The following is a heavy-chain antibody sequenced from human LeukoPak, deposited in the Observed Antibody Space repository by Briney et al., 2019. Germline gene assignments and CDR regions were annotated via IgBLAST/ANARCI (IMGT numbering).Heavy chain of an antibody. Sequence: ASVKVSCKASGYTFTSNAITWVRQAPGQGLEWIGWINPYNGARDSAQRFQDRVTMTTDTSTSTAYMELNSLRSDDTAVYYCARIQVSLGGFDSWGQGALVTVSS. CDR2: INPYNGAR. CDR1: GYTFTSNA. V-gene: IGHV1-18*01. J-gene: IGHJ4*02. CDR3: ARIQVSLGGFDS. D-gene: IGHD3-16*01.